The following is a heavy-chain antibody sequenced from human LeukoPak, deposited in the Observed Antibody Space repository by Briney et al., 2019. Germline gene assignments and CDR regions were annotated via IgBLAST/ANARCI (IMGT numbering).Heavy chain of an antibody. CDR3: ARHQGFTSMVRGVIDY. CDR2: IYYSGST. Sequence: PSETLSLTCTVSGGSISSSGYYWGWIRQPPGKGLEWIGTIYYSGSTYYRPSLQSRVTISVDTSKNQLSLKLSSVTAADTAVYYCARHQGFTSMVRGVIDYWGQGTLVTVSS. CDR1: GGSISSSGYY. D-gene: IGHD3-10*01. J-gene: IGHJ4*02. V-gene: IGHV4-39*01.